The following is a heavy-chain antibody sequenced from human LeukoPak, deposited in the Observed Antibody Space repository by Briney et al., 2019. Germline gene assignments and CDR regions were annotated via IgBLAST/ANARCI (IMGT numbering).Heavy chain of an antibody. V-gene: IGHV3-23*01. J-gene: IGHJ4*02. CDR2: ISGSDDSKT. CDR1: GFTFRRYA. Sequence: GGSLRLSRAGSGFTFRRYAMNWVRQAPGKGLEWVSAISGSDDSKTYYAASVKGRFTISRDNSKNTLYLQMNSLRAEDTAVYYCAKDWWSQVPAAYYFDYWGQGTLVTVSS. CDR3: AKDWWSQVPAAYYFDY. D-gene: IGHD2-2*01.